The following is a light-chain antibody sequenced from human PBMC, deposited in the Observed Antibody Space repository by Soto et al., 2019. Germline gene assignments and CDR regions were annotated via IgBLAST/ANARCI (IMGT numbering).Light chain of an antibody. CDR2: DAS. CDR1: QSISSW. V-gene: IGKV1-5*01. CDR3: QQYNSYPWT. J-gene: IGKJ1*01. Sequence: DIQRTQSPSTLSASVGDRVTITCRASQSISSWLAWYQQKPGKAPKLLIYDASTLESGVPSRFSGSGSGTEFTLTISSLQPDDFATYYCQQYNSYPWTLGQGTKVDIK.